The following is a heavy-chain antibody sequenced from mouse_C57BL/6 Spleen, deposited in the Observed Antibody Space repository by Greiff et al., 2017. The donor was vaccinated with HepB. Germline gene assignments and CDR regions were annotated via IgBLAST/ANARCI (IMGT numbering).Heavy chain of an antibody. CDR1: GYSITSGYY. CDR2: IRYDGSN. CDR3: ARGIVAGYYFDY. Sequence: EVQLVESGPGLVKPSPSLSLTCSVTGYSITSGYYWNWIRQFPGNKLEWMGYIRYDGSNNYNPSLKNRISITRDTSTNQFFLKLNSVTTEDTATYYCARGIVAGYYFDYWGQGTTLTVSS. J-gene: IGHJ2*01. V-gene: IGHV3-6*01. D-gene: IGHD1-1*01.